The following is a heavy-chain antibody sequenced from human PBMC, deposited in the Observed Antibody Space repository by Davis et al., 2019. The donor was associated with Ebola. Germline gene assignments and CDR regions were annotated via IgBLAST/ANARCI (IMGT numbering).Heavy chain of an antibody. CDR1: GYTFTSYA. V-gene: IGHV7-4-1*02. J-gene: IGHJ6*04. Sequence: AASVTVSCKASGYTFTSYAMNWVRQAPGQGLEWMGWINTNTGNPTYAQGFTGRFVFSLDTSVSTAYLQISSLKAGETAVYYCAREDWNAGYYGMDVWGKGTTVTVSS. CDR3: AREDWNAGYYGMDV. D-gene: IGHD1-1*01. CDR2: INTNTGNP.